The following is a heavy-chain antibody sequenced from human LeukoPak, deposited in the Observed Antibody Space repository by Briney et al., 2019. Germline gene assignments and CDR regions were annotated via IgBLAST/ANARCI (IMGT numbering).Heavy chain of an antibody. CDR3: AREYYDLLTGYDPYYYMDV. D-gene: IGHD3-9*01. CDR1: GYTFTDYY. Sequence: GASVKVSCKASGYTFTDYYMHWVRQAPGQGLEWMGWINPNSGGTNYAQKFLGRVTMTRDTSISTAYMELSRLKSDDTAVYYCAREYYDLLTGYDPYYYMDVWGKGTTVTVSS. J-gene: IGHJ6*03. CDR2: INPNSGGT. V-gene: IGHV1-2*02.